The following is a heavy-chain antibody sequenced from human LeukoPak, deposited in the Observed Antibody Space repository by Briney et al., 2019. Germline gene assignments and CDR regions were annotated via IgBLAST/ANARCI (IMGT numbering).Heavy chain of an antibody. Sequence: ASVKVSCKASGYTFTGYYMHWVRQAPGQGLEWMGWINPNSGGTNYAQKFQGRVTMTRDTPISTAYMELSRLRSDDTAVYYCAREGRYCSSTSCYYNYFDYWGQGTLVTVSS. D-gene: IGHD2-2*01. J-gene: IGHJ4*02. CDR2: INPNSGGT. V-gene: IGHV1-2*02. CDR1: GYTFTGYY. CDR3: AREGRYCSSTSCYYNYFDY.